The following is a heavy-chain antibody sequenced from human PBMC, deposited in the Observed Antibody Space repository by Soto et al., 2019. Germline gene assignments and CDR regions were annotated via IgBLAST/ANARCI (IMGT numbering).Heavy chain of an antibody. D-gene: IGHD2-15*01. J-gene: IGHJ6*02. CDR3: EKSGIPVSATPSCYGMDV. Sequence: QVQLVQSGAEVKKPGSSVKVSCKASGGSFDTYIVTWVRQAPGQGLEWMGRIIPVLGVEYYAQKFQGRVAITADRSTSTAYMELSSLRSGDTAVYYCEKSGIPVSATPSCYGMDVWGLGTTVTVS. V-gene: IGHV1-69*02. CDR1: GGSFDTYI. CDR2: IIPVLGVE.